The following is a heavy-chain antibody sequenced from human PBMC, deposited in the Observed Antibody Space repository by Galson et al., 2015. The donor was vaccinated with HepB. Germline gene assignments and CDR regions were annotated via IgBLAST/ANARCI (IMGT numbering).Heavy chain of an antibody. CDR2: ISTNGVST. V-gene: IGHV3-64D*06. CDR3: VKDPGYCTSTRCYDFPYYYGMDV. J-gene: IGHJ6*02. D-gene: IGHD2-2*03. CDR1: GFTFNTYT. Sequence: LRLSCAASGFTFNTYTMHWVRQAPGKGLEYVSSISTNGVSTYYADSVKGRFTISRDNSRRTLDLQMSSLRPEDTAVYYCVKDPGYCTSTRCYDFPYYYGMDVWGQGTTVTVSS.